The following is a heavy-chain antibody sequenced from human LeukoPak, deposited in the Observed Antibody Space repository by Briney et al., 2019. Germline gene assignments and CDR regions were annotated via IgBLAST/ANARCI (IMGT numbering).Heavy chain of an antibody. CDR2: INPNSGGT. V-gene: IGHV1-2*02. J-gene: IGHJ6*03. Sequence: ASVKVSCKASGYTFTGYYMHWVRQAPGQGLEWMGWINPNSGGTNYAQKFQGRVTMARDTSISTAYMELSRLRSDDTAVYYRARDLDFYYYYMDVWGKGTTVTVSS. CDR1: GYTFTGYY. CDR3: ARDLDFYYYYMDV.